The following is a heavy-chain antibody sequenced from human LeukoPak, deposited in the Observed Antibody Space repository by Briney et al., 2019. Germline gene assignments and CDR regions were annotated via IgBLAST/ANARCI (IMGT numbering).Heavy chain of an antibody. J-gene: IGHJ4*02. CDR1: GFTFSGYW. V-gene: IGHV3-74*01. Sequence: GGSLRLSCAASGFTFSGYWMHWVRQAPGKGLVWVSRINRDESRTTYADSVKGRFTISRDNSKNTLYLQMNSLRGEDTAIYYCARDLAARHFDYWGQGTLVTVSS. CDR2: INRDESRT. CDR3: ARDLAARHFDY. D-gene: IGHD6-6*01.